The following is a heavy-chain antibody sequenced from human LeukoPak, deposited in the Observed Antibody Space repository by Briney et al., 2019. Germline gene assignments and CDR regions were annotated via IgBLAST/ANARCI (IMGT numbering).Heavy chain of an antibody. V-gene: IGHV1-2*02. CDR2: INPNSGCT. CDR1: GYTFIAYY. CDR3: ARIVGVTDWFDP. J-gene: IGHJ5*02. Sequence: GASVKVSCKASGYTFIAYYMYWVRQAPGQGLEWMGWINPNSGCTSYAQKFQGRVTMTRDTSSNTGYMELTRLTSDDTAVYYCARIVGVTDWFDPWGQGTLVTVSS. D-gene: IGHD1-26*01.